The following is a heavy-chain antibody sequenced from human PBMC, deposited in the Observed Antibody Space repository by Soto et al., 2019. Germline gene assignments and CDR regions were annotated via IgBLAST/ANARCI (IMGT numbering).Heavy chain of an antibody. Sequence: QVQLQQWGAGLLKTSETLSLTCAVYGESLSGHYWSWIRQPPGKGLEWIGEINHSGSTNYIPSLKSRVTISPDMSKNQFSLKLSSVTAADTAVYYCVRGDFYGDRQYWGQGTLVTVSS. V-gene: IGHV4-34*01. D-gene: IGHD4-17*01. J-gene: IGHJ4*02. CDR1: GESLSGHY. CDR2: INHSGST. CDR3: VRGDFYGDRQY.